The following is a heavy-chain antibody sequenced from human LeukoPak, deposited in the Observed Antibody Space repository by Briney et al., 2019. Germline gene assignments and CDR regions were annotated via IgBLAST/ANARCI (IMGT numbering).Heavy chain of an antibody. CDR3: AKAGTGTNMIFDY. D-gene: IGHD1-1*01. V-gene: IGHV3-30-3*01. CDR1: GFSLRGYA. Sequence: PGGSLRLSCVASGFSLRGYAMHWVRQAPGKGGLEWVTMISYDGRDQYYADSVKGRFTISRDTSKNTLYLQMYSLRAEDTAVYYCAKAGTGTNMIFDYWGQGTLVTVSS. CDR2: ISYDGRDQ. J-gene: IGHJ4*02.